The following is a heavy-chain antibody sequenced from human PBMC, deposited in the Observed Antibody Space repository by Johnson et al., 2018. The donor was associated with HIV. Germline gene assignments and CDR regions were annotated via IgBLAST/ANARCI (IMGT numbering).Heavy chain of an antibody. V-gene: IGHV3-9*01. CDR2: ISWNSGSI. Sequence: VQLVESGGGLVQPGRSLRLSCAASGFTFDDYAMHWVRQAPGKGLEWVSGISWNSGSIGYADSVKGRFTISRDNSKNTLYLQMNSLRAEDTAVYYCASLYSGYDNDAFDIWGQGTMVTVSS. CDR1: GFTFDDYA. CDR3: ASLYSGYDNDAFDI. D-gene: IGHD5-12*01. J-gene: IGHJ3*02.